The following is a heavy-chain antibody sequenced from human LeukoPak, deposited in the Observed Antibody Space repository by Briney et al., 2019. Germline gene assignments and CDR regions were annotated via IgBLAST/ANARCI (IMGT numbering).Heavy chain of an antibody. CDR1: GFTFSSYA. V-gene: IGHV3-30-3*01. Sequence: PGRSLRLSCAASGFTFSSYAMPWVRQAPGKGLEWVAVISYDGSNKYYADSVKGRFTISRDNSKNTLYLQMNSLRAEDTAVYYCARGRNLYSYAVYYFDYWGQGTLVTVSS. J-gene: IGHJ4*02. D-gene: IGHD5-18*01. CDR3: ARGRNLYSYAVYYFDY. CDR2: ISYDGSNK.